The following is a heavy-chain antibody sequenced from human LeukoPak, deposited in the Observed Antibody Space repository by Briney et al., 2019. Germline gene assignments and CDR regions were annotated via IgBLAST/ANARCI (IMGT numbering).Heavy chain of an antibody. CDR3: ARPRGHCSGGSCSADYYYMDV. CDR1: GYSFTSYW. J-gene: IGHJ6*03. CDR2: IYPGDSDT. Sequence: GESLKISCKGSGYSFTSYWIGWVRQMPGKGLEWMGIIYPGDSDTRYSPSFQGQVTISADKSISTAYLQWSSLKASDTAMYYCARPRGHCSGGSCSADYYYMDVWGKGTTVTVS. D-gene: IGHD2-15*01. V-gene: IGHV5-51*01.